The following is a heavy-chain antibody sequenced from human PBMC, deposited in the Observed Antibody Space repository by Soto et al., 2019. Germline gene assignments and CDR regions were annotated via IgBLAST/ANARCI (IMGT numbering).Heavy chain of an antibody. V-gene: IGHV4-34*12. Sequence: ETLSLTCDVSGESFSGYYWSWIRQPPGKGLEWIGQIFHGGGTNYSPSLKSRVTISVDTSKNQFSLELTSVTAADTAVYYCARPHYDRNTFYSFFDYWGQGTLVTVSS. D-gene: IGHD3-22*01. CDR2: IFHGGGT. J-gene: IGHJ4*02. CDR3: ARPHYDRNTFYSFFDY. CDR1: GESFSGYY.